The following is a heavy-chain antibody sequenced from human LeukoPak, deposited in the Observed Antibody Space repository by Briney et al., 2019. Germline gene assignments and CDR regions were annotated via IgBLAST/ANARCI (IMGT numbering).Heavy chain of an antibody. CDR1: GHTFTGYY. V-gene: IGHV1-2*02. D-gene: IGHD5-18*01. CDR3: ARDLTAGLNYIDY. CDR2: INPNSGGT. Sequence: ASVKVSCKASGHTFTGYYMHWVRQAPGQGLEWMGWINPNSGGTNYAQKFQGRVTMTRDTSISTAYMELSRLRSDDTAVYYCARDLTAGLNYIDYWGQGTLVTVSS. J-gene: IGHJ4*02.